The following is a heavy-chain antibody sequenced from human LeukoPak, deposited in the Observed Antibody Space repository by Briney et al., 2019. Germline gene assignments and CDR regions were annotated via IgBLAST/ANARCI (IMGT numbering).Heavy chain of an antibody. D-gene: IGHD3-22*01. CDR2: IKQDGSEK. Sequence: GGSLRLSCAASGFTFNSYWMSWVRQAPGKGLEWVANIKQDGSEKYYLDSAKGRFTISRDNAKNSLYLQMNSLRVEDTAVYYCARDSGYPRAHGFDIWGRGTMVTVSS. CDR3: ARDSGYPRAHGFDI. V-gene: IGHV3-7*01. J-gene: IGHJ3*02. CDR1: GFTFNSYW.